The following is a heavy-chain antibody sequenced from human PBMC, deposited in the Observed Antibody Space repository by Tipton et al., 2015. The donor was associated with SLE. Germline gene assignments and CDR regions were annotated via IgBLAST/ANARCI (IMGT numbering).Heavy chain of an antibody. CDR1: GFSVNNYA. J-gene: IGHJ5*02. CDR3: AKDGGVGGRNNWLDA. CDR2: ISKSGART. V-gene: IGHV3-23*01. D-gene: IGHD3-16*01. Sequence: GSLRLSCEISGFSVNNYAMNWVRQAPGKGLEWVAAISKSGARTYYGDSVKGRFTISRDNSQNTVYLLMNTLRVDDTAVYFCAKDGGVGGRNNWLDAWGQGAQVTVSS.